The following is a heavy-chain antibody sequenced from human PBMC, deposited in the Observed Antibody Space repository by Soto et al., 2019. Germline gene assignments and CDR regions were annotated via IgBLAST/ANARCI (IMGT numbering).Heavy chain of an antibody. CDR1: GYTFTSYG. Sequence: QVQLVQSGAEVKKPGALVKVSCKASGYTFTSYGISWVRQAPGQGLEWMGWISAYNGNTNYAQKLQGRVTMTTDTSTSTAYMELRSLRSDDTAVYYCARSVGGYYDSSGYSYFDYWGQGTLVTVSS. D-gene: IGHD3-22*01. CDR2: ISAYNGNT. J-gene: IGHJ4*02. CDR3: ARSVGGYYDSSGYSYFDY. V-gene: IGHV1-18*01.